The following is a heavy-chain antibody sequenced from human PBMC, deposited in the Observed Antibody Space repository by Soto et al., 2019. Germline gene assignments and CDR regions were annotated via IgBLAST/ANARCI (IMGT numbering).Heavy chain of an antibody. CDR3: ARGSFGAGSFRAYMDV. V-gene: IGHV3-13*05. Sequence: EVQLVESGGDLVQPGGSLRLSCAASGFTFSSYDMHWVRQAAGKGLEWVSAIGTAGDPYYTDSAKGRFTISRENAQNSLFLQMNSLRAGDTAVYYSARGSFGAGSFRAYMDVWGRGTTVTVSS. D-gene: IGHD3-10*01. CDR2: IGTAGDP. CDR1: GFTFSSYD. J-gene: IGHJ6*03.